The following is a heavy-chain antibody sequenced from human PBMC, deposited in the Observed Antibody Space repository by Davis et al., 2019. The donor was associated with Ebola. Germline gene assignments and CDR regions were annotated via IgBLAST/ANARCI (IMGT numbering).Heavy chain of an antibody. V-gene: IGHV3-48*01. J-gene: IGHJ2*01. CDR2: ISSSGSTI. D-gene: IGHD5-12*01. CDR1: GITFSSYS. Sequence: GESLKISCAASGITFSSYSMNWVRQAPGKGLEWISYISSSGSTIYYADSVKGRFTISRDNSKNTVYLQMNSLRAEDTAVYFCTKDHHPINDFDLWGRGTLVTDSS. CDR3: TKDHHPINDFDL.